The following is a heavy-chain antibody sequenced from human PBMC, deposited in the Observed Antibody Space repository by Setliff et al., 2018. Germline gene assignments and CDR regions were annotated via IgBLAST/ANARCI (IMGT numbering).Heavy chain of an antibody. V-gene: IGHV3-7*01. CDR2: IKQDGSET. Sequence: PGGSLRLSCAASGFTFSGYYMQWVRQAPGKGLEWVANIKQDGSETYYVDSVKGRFTISRDNAKSAVYLQMNSLRAEDAAVYYCVRDLQGSGDYVVDYWGQGTLVTVSS. CDR3: VRDLQGSGDYVVDY. CDR1: GFTFSGYY. D-gene: IGHD4-17*01. J-gene: IGHJ4*02.